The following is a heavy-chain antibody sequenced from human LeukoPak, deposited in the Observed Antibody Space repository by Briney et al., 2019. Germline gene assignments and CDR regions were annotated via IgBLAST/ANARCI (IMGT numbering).Heavy chain of an antibody. CDR1: GFTFSSYA. Sequence: AGGSLRLSCAASGFTFSSYAMSWVRQAPGKGLEWVSAISGSGGSTYHADSVKGRFTISRDNSKNTLYLQMNSLRAEDTAVYYCAKDSYLARPYYDSSGYYYDYWGQGTLVTVSS. D-gene: IGHD3-22*01. J-gene: IGHJ4*02. CDR3: AKDSYLARPYYDSSGYYYDY. CDR2: ISGSGGST. V-gene: IGHV3-23*01.